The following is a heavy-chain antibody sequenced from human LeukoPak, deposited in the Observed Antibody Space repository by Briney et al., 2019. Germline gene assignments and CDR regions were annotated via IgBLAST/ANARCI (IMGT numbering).Heavy chain of an antibody. Sequence: GGSLRLSCAASGFTFSGYAMSWVRQAPGKGLEWVSAISGSGGSTYYADSVKGRFTISRDNSKNTLYLQMNSLRAEDTAVYYCAKDLLWFGELLPFDYWGKGTLVTVSS. V-gene: IGHV3-23*01. D-gene: IGHD3-10*01. CDR3: AKDLLWFGELLPFDY. CDR1: GFTFSGYA. CDR2: ISGSGGST. J-gene: IGHJ4*02.